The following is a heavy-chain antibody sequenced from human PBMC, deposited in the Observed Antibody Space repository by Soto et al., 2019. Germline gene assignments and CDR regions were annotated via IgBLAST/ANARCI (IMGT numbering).Heavy chain of an antibody. CDR2: ISSIGSYI. D-gene: IGHD6-13*01. V-gene: IGHV3-21*05. Sequence: GGSLRLSCAASGFAFSSFEMTWVRQAPGKGLEWVSYISSIGSYIYYADSVKGRFTISRDNAKNSLYLQMNSLRAEDTAVYYCARASSSWLSYYYGMDVWGQGATVTVSS. CDR1: GFAFSSFE. CDR3: ARASSSWLSYYYGMDV. J-gene: IGHJ6*02.